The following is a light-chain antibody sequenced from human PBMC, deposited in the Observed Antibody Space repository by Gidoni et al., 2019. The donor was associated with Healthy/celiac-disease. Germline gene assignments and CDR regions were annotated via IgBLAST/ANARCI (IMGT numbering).Light chain of an antibody. CDR2: EVS. J-gene: IGLJ2*01. CDR3: SSYAGSNNVV. Sequence: QSALTQPPPAPGSPGQSVTISCTGTSSDVGGYNDVSWYQQHPGKAPKLMMYEVSKRPSGVPDRFSGSKSGNTASLTGSGLQAEDEADYYCSSYAGSNNVVFGGGTKLTVL. V-gene: IGLV2-8*01. CDR1: SSDVGGYND.